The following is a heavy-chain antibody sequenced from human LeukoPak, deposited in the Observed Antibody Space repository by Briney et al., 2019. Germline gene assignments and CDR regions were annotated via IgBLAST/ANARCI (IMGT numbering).Heavy chain of an antibody. CDR2: IYYSGST. D-gene: IGHD3-22*01. Sequence: PSETLSLTCTVSGGSISSYYWSWIRQPPGKGLEWIGYIYYSGSTYYNPSLKSRVTISVDTSKNQFSLKLSSVTAADTAVYYCARHDSHYYESPRPAFDIWGQGTMVTVSS. J-gene: IGHJ3*02. V-gene: IGHV4-59*08. CDR1: GGSISSYY. CDR3: ARHDSHYYESPRPAFDI.